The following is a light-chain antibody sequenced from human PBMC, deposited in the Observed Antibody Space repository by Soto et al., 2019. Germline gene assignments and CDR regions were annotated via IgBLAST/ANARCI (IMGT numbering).Light chain of an antibody. V-gene: IGKV3-15*01. CDR1: QSISNN. Sequence: IVMTQSPATLSGSPGERATLSCRASQSISNNLAWYQQKPGQAPRLLIYRASTRATGIPVRFSGSGSGTDFTLTISSLQSEDFAVYYCQHYNNWPPWTFGQGTKVEIE. CDR2: RAS. CDR3: QHYNNWPPWT. J-gene: IGKJ1*01.